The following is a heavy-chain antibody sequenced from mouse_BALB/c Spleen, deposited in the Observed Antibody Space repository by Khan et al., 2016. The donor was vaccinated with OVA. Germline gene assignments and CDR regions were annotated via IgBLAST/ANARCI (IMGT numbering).Heavy chain of an antibody. J-gene: IGHJ3*01. D-gene: IGHD1-1*01. V-gene: IGHV1-4*01. CDR2: INPSSGYN. Sequence: QVQLKQSGAELARPGASVKMSCKASGYIFTSYMMHWAKQRPGQGLEWIGDINPSSGYNNYNQKFKDKATLTADKSSSTAYMQLSSLTSEDSAVYYCTRGGYGSFGYWGQGTLVTVSA. CDR1: GYIFTSYM. CDR3: TRGGYGSFGY.